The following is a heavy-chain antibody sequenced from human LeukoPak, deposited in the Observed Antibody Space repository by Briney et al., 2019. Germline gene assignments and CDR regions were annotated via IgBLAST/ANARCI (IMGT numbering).Heavy chain of an antibody. J-gene: IGHJ2*01. D-gene: IGHD5-24*01. Sequence: GRSLRLSCAASGFTFSSYGMHWVRQAPGKGLEWVAVIWYDGSNKYYADSVKGRFTISRDNPKNTLYLQMNSLRAEDTAVYYCARAHSPGRDYYWYFDLWGRGTLVTVSS. CDR2: IWYDGSNK. CDR1: GFTFSSYG. V-gene: IGHV3-33*01. CDR3: ARAHSPGRDYYWYFDL.